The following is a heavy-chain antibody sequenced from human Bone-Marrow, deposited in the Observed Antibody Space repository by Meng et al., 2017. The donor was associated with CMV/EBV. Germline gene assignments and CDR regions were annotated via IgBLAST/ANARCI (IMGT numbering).Heavy chain of an antibody. J-gene: IGHJ6*02. Sequence: ASVKVFCKASGYTFIGCYMHWVRQAPGQGLEGMGWINPNSGGTNYAQKFQGRVTMTRDTSISTAYIELSSLRSEDTAVYYCATTASLTIFGVVMILGGPYGMDVWGQGTTVTVSS. V-gene: IGHV1-2*02. D-gene: IGHD3-3*01. CDR3: ATTASLTIFGVVMILGGPYGMDV. CDR1: GYTFIGCY. CDR2: INPNSGGT.